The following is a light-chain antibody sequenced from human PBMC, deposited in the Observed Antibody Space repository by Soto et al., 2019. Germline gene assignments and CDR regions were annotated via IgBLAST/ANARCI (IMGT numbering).Light chain of an antibody. Sequence: QSVLTQPASVSGSPGQSITISCSGTSSDVGGYNYVSWYQQHPGKAPQVMIYDVSNRPSGVSNRFSGSKSGNTASLTISGLQAEDEADYYCYSYTTSSPYVFGTGTKATVL. V-gene: IGLV2-14*01. CDR1: SSDVGGYNY. J-gene: IGLJ1*01. CDR3: YSYTTSSPYV. CDR2: DVS.